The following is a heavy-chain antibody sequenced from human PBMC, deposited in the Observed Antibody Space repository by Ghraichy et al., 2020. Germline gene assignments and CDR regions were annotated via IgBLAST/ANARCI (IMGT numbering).Heavy chain of an antibody. CDR1: GFTFSSYW. J-gene: IGHJ6*02. V-gene: IGHV3-74*01. CDR2: INSDGSST. D-gene: IGHD1-26*01. CDR3: ARNKWELLRYYYYGMDV. Sequence: GGSLRLSCAASGFTFSSYWMHWVRQAPGKGLVWVSRINSDGSSTSYADSVKGRFTISRDNARNTLYLQMNSLRAEDTAVYYCARNKWELLRYYYYGMDVWGQGTTVTVSS.